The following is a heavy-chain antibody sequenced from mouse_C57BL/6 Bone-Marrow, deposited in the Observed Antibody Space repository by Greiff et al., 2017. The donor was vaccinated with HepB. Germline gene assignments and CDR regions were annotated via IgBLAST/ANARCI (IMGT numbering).Heavy chain of an antibody. CDR3: TNGNPYYYAMDY. J-gene: IGHJ4*01. Sequence: EVQLQHSGAELVRPGASVKLSCTASGFNIKDDYMHWVKQRPEQGLEWIGWIDPENGDTEYASKFQGKATITADTSSNTAYLQLSSLTSEDTAVYYCTNGNPYYYAMDYWGQGTSVTVSS. CDR1: GFNIKDDY. D-gene: IGHD2-1*01. CDR2: IDPENGDT. V-gene: IGHV14-4*01.